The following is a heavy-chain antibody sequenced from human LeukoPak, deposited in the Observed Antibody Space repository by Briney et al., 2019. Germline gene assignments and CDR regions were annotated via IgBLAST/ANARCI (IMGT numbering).Heavy chain of an antibody. Sequence: SETLSLTCTVSGVSISSYYWSWIRQPAGKGLEWIGRIYTSGSTNYNPSLKSRVTISVDTSKNQFSLKLSSVTAADTAVYYCARENVDDSSGLVDNWFDPWGQGTLVTVSS. V-gene: IGHV4-4*07. CDR1: GVSISSYY. CDR2: IYTSGST. J-gene: IGHJ5*02. CDR3: ARENVDDSSGLVDNWFDP. D-gene: IGHD3-22*01.